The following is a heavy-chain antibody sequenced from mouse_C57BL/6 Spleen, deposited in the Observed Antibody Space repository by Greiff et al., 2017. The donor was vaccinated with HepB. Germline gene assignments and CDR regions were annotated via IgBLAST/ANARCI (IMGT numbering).Heavy chain of an antibody. CDR3: AREGNYGSRYRFDY. V-gene: IGHV1-54*01. CDR1: GYAFTNYL. CDR2: INPGSGGT. Sequence: QVQLQQSGAELVRPGTSVKVSCKASGYAFTNYLIEWVKQRPGQGLEWIGVINPGSGGTNYNEKFKGKATLTADKSSSTAYMQLSSLTSEDSAVYFWAREGNYGSRYRFDYWGQGTPLTVSS. D-gene: IGHD1-1*01. J-gene: IGHJ2*01.